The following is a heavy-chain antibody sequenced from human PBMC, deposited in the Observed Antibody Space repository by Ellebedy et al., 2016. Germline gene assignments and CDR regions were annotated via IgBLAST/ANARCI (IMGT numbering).Heavy chain of an antibody. J-gene: IGHJ4*02. CDR3: ATFFTSYASDS. CDR1: YSGNW. CDR2: INHDGTIT. D-gene: IGHD3-16*01. Sequence: GESLKISXAASYSGNWMHWVRQAPGKGLVWVSLINHDGTITTYADSVKGRFTISRDNAKKTLYLQMNSLRAEDTAVYYCATFFTSYASDSWGQGTLVTVSS. V-gene: IGHV3-74*01.